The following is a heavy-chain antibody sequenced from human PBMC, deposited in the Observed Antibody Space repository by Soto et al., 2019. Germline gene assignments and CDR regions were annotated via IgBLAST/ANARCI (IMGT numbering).Heavy chain of an antibody. J-gene: IGHJ6*02. CDR3: ARGYGSGSYFYYYYYGMDV. Sequence: SQTLSLTCAISGDSVSSNSAAWNWIRQSPSRGLEWLGRTYYRSKWYNDCAVSVKSRITINPDTSKNQFSLRLNSVTPEDTAVYYCARGYGSGSYFYYYYYGMDVWGQGTTVTVSS. V-gene: IGHV6-1*01. CDR1: GDSVSSNSAA. CDR2: TYYRSKWYN. D-gene: IGHD3-10*01.